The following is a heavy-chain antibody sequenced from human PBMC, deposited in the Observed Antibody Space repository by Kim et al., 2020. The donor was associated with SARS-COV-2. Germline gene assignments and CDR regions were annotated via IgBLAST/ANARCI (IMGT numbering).Heavy chain of an antibody. CDR3: ARVQGDGMDV. V-gene: IGHV4-59*01. Sequence: STNYNPSLKRRVTISVDTSKNQFSLKLSSVTAADTAVYYCARVQGDGMDVWGQGTTVTVSS. CDR2: ST. J-gene: IGHJ6*02.